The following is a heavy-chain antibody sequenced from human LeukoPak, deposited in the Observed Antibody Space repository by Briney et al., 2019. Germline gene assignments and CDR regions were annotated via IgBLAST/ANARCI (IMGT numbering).Heavy chain of an antibody. CDR3: ARIQYQVWFGENDAFDI. D-gene: IGHD3-10*01. V-gene: IGHV1-2*02. Sequence: GASVKVSCKVSGYTLTELSMHWVRQAPGQGLEWMGWINPNSGGTNYAQKFQGRVTMTRDTSISTAYMELSRLRSDDTAVYYCARIQYQVWFGENDAFDIWGQGTMVTVSS. CDR1: GYTLTELS. CDR2: INPNSGGT. J-gene: IGHJ3*02.